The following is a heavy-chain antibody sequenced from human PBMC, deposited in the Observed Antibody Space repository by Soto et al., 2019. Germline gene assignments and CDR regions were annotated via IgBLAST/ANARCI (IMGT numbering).Heavy chain of an antibody. CDR3: GKGDSSWVSWFAP. Sequence: SVKVSCKASGYTFTAQYFHGVGKSGGEGLEWMGCINPTTGATRYAQKFQGRVTMTRDTSMSTAYLEVRSLRTDDTAVYYCGKGDSSWVSWFAPWGQGTLVPVSS. V-gene: IGHV1-2*02. CDR2: INPTTGAT. CDR1: GYTFTAQY. D-gene: IGHD6-19*01. J-gene: IGHJ5*02.